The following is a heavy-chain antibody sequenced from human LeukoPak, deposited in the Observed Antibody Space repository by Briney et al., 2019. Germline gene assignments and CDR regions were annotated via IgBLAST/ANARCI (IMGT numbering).Heavy chain of an antibody. J-gene: IGHJ4*02. D-gene: IGHD2-2*01. CDR3: ARSCSSTSCYDGGFDY. CDR1: GYTSTSYY. V-gene: IGHV1-46*01. CDR2: INPSGGST. Sequence: GASVKVSCKASGYTSTSYYMHWVRQAPGQGLKWMGIINPSGGSTSYAQKFQGRVTMTRDTSTSTVYMELSSLRSEDTAVYYCARSCSSTSCYDGGFDYWGQGTLVTVSS.